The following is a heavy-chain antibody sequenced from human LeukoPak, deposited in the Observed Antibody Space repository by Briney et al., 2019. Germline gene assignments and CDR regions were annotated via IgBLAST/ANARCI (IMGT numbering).Heavy chain of an antibody. D-gene: IGHD3-16*02. CDR3: ARVPPHLRGSYRLGWFDP. V-gene: IGHV1-69*05. Sequence: GASVKVPCKASGGTFSSYAISWVRQAPGQGLEWMGGIIPIFGTANYAQKFQGRVTITTDESTSTAYMELSSLRSEDTAVYYCARVPPHLRGSYRLGWFDPWGQGTLVTVSS. CDR1: GGTFSSYA. J-gene: IGHJ5*02. CDR2: IIPIFGTA.